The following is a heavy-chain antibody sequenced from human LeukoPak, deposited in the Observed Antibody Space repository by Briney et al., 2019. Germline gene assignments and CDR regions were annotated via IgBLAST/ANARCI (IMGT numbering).Heavy chain of an antibody. D-gene: IGHD3-10*01. Sequence: GSLLLSSATSGFTFSTYDMHWVRAGAGKGLEWVSAFGTAGDTYYSGSVKGRFTISRDNAKNSLFLQMNSLRAGDTAVYYCARSHLYYGSGIDYWGQGTLVTVSS. J-gene: IGHJ4*02. CDR2: FGTAGDT. CDR1: GFTFSTYD. V-gene: IGHV3-13*01. CDR3: ARSHLYYGSGIDY.